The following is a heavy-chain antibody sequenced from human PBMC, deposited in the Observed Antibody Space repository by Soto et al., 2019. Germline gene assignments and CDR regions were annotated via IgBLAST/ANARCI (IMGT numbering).Heavy chain of an antibody. J-gene: IGHJ4*02. Sequence: GGSMRLSCAASGFTFSSYGMHWVRQAPGKGLEWVAVISYDGSNKYYADSVKGRFTISRDNSKNTLYLQMNSLRAEDTAVYYCAKDPSWGLDYLGQGTLVTGSS. CDR1: GFTFSSYG. V-gene: IGHV3-30*18. CDR3: AKDPSWGLDY. D-gene: IGHD2-2*01. CDR2: ISYDGSNK.